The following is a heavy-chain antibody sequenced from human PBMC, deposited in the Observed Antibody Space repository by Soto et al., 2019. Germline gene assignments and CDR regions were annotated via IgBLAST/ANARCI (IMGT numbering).Heavy chain of an antibody. CDR3: ARSPFPGSSWHLDY. J-gene: IGHJ4*02. D-gene: IGHD6-13*01. V-gene: IGHV4-31*03. CDR1: GGSISSGGYY. Sequence: SLTCTVSGGSISSGGYYWSWIRQHPGKGLEWIGDIYYSGSTYYNPSLKSRVTISVDTAKNQFSLNLSSVTAADTAVYYCARSPFPGSSWHLDYWGQGTLVTVSS. CDR2: IYYSGST.